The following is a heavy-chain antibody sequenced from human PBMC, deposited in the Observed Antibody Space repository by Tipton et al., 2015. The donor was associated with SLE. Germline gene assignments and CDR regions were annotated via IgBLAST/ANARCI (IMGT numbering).Heavy chain of an antibody. Sequence: TLSLTCTVSGGSISSSSYYWSWIRQHPGKGLEWIGYIYYSGSTYYNPSLKSRVTISVDTSKNQFSLKLSSVTAADTAVYYCASSSIAPRGGAFDIWGQGRMVTVSS. CDR2: IYYSGST. J-gene: IGHJ3*02. CDR1: GGSISSSSYY. CDR3: ASSSIAPRGGAFDI. V-gene: IGHV4-31*03. D-gene: IGHD6-6*01.